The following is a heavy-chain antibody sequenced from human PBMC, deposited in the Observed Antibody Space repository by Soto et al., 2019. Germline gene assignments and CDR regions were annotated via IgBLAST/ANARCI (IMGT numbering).Heavy chain of an antibody. CDR3: AKGLTKGDIVVPPAATPFDY. CDR2: ISYDGSKK. J-gene: IGHJ4*02. CDR1: GFTFGNYG. V-gene: IGHV3-30*18. D-gene: IGHD2-21*01. Sequence: VRLSCAASGFTFGNYGMHWVRQAADKGLEWMAFISYDGSKKYYADSVKGRFAVSRDNSKRTLHLEMSSLRPEDTAMYYCAKGLTKGDIVVPPAATPFDYGGQG.